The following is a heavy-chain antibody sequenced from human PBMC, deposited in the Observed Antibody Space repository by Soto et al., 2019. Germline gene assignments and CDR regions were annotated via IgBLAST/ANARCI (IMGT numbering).Heavy chain of an antibody. CDR1: GFTFSRYA. Sequence: PGGSLRLSCAASGFTFSRYAMSWVRQAPGKGLEWVSHIRGDGGGTVSGGAAYTYYADSVKGRFTISRDNARNSLYLQMNSLRAEDTAVYYCARGRGELWLLFTDYGDYLFDYWGQGTLVTVSS. V-gene: IGHV3-23*01. CDR2: IRGDGGGTVSGGAAYT. CDR3: ARGRGELWLLFTDYGDYLFDY. J-gene: IGHJ4*02. D-gene: IGHD4-17*01.